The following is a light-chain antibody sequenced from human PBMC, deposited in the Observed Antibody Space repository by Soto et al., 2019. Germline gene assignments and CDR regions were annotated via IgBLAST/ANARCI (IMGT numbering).Light chain of an antibody. CDR2: DND. J-gene: IGLJ3*02. V-gene: IGLV1-51*01. CDR1: SSNIGDNH. Sequence: QSVLTQPPSVSAAPGQKVTISCSGSSSNIGDNHVSWYQQFPGTAPKLLIYDNDNRPSGIPDRVSASKSGTSASLANTGLQPGDEADYYCGAWDSSLSAWLFGGGTKLTVL. CDR3: GAWDSSLSAWL.